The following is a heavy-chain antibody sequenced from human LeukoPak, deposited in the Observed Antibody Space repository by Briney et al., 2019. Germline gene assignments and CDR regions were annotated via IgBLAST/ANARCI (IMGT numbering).Heavy chain of an antibody. CDR3: ARASWAVTTYYFDY. D-gene: IGHD4-17*01. J-gene: IGHJ4*02. CDR1: GGSINNNIHY. V-gene: IGHV4-39*07. Sequence: SETLSLTCTVSGGSINNNIHYWGWIRQPPGEGLEWIGTIFYSGQTYYNPSLKSRVTISVDKSKNQFSLKLSSVTAADTAVYYCARASWAVTTYYFDYWGQGTLVTVSS. CDR2: IFYSGQT.